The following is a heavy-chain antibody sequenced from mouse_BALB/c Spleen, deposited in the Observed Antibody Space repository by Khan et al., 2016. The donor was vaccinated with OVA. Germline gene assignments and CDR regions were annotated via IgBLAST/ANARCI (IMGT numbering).Heavy chain of an antibody. CDR3: ARTARIKY. CDR2: ISYSGIT. J-gene: IGHJ2*01. D-gene: IGHD1-2*01. V-gene: IGHV3-2*02. CDR1: GYSITSGYG. Sequence: VQLQESGPGLVKPSQSLSLTCTVTGYSITSGYGWNWIRQFPGNKLEWMGYISYSGITNYNPSLKSRISITRDTSKNQFFLQLNSVTTEDTATYYCARTARIKYWGQGTTLTVSS.